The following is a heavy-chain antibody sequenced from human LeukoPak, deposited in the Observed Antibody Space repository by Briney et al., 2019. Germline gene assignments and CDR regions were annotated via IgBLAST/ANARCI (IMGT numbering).Heavy chain of an antibody. CDR2: ISAYNGNT. CDR1: GYTFTSYG. D-gene: IGHD3-22*01. CDR3: AREENYYDSSGYYGY. Sequence: ASVKVSCKASGYTFTSYGISWVRQAPGQGLEWMGWISAYNGNTNYAQKLQGRVTMTTDTSTSTAHMELRSLRSDDTAVYYCAREENYYDSSGYYGYWGQGTLVTVSS. V-gene: IGHV1-18*01. J-gene: IGHJ4*02.